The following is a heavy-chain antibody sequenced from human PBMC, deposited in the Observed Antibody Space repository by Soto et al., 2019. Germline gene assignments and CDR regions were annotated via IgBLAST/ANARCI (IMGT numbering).Heavy chain of an antibody. D-gene: IGHD6-13*01. Sequence: EVQLVESGGGLVKPGGSLRLSCAASGFTFSTYSMKWVRQAPGKGLEWVSSIGSSSSYIYYADSVKGRFTISRDNAKNSLYLQMNSLRAEDTAVYYCARDQQLVSLHYGMDVWGQGTTVTVSS. CDR3: ARDQQLVSLHYGMDV. V-gene: IGHV3-21*01. J-gene: IGHJ6*02. CDR1: GFTFSTYS. CDR2: IGSSSSYI.